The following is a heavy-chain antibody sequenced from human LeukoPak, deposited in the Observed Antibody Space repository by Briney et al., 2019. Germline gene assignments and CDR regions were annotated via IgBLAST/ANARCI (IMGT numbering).Heavy chain of an antibody. Sequence: SETLSLTCTVSGGSIRSRSYYWGWIRQPPGKGLEWIGSMFHSGSTYYNPSLKSRVTISVDTSKNQFSLKLTSETAADTAVYYCARQEIAYDAFDIWGQGTMVTVSS. V-gene: IGHV4-39*01. CDR3: ARQEIAYDAFDI. D-gene: IGHD2-21*01. CDR2: MFHSGST. CDR1: GGSIRSRSYY. J-gene: IGHJ3*02.